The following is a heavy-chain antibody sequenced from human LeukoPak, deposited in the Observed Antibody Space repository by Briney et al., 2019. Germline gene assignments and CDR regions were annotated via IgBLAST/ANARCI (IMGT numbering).Heavy chain of an antibody. J-gene: IGHJ4*02. CDR3: AKGWDGRWYFDY. D-gene: IGHD1-26*01. V-gene: IGHV3-23*01. Sequence: GGSLRLSCAASGFTFSNHAMSWVRQAPGKGLERVSGISSSGGSTYYADSVKGRFTISRDNSKNTLYLQMNSLRVEDTAVYYCAKGWDGRWYFDYWGQGTLVTVSS. CDR1: GFTFSNHA. CDR2: ISSSGGST.